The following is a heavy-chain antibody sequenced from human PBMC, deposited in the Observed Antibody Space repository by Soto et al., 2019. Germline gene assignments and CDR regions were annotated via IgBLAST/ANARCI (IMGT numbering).Heavy chain of an antibody. CDR2: ISAYNGNT. D-gene: IGHD2-15*01. J-gene: IGHJ4*02. CDR1: GYTFTGYY. Sequence: ASVKVSCKAAGYTFTGYYMHWVRQAPGQGLEWMGWISAYNGNTNYAQKLQGRVTMTTDTSTSTAYMELRSLRSDDTAVYYCARVESDVAPGDYWGQGTLVTVSS. CDR3: ARVESDVAPGDY. V-gene: IGHV1-18*04.